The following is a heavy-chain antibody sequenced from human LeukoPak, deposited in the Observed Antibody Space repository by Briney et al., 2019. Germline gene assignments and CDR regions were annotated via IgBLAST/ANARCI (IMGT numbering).Heavy chain of an antibody. CDR1: GDSVSSNSAA. CDR2: TYYRSKWYN. CDR3: ARTALSYDSSGYPFDY. Sequence: TSQTLSLTCAISGDSVSSNSAAWNWIRQSPSRGLEWLGRTYYRSKWYNDYAVSVKSRITINPDTSKNQFSLQLNSVTPEDTAVYYCARTALSYDSSGYPFDYWGQGTLVTVSS. D-gene: IGHD3-22*01. J-gene: IGHJ4*02. V-gene: IGHV6-1*01.